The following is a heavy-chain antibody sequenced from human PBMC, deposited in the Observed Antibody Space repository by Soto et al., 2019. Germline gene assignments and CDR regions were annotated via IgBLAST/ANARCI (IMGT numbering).Heavy chain of an antibody. CDR3: ARRHLAVAVSPWFDP. D-gene: IGHD6-19*01. Sequence: QVTLKESGPVLVKPTETLTLRCTVSGLSITDSEMGVSWIRQPPGQPLEWLAHIDSSGEKSDRTFLKSRLAIYKDTSKSQIVHTMTNMDPADTATYYCARRHLAVAVSPWFDPWGQGIPVTVSS. CDR2: IDSSGEK. V-gene: IGHV2-26*01. CDR1: GLSITDSEMG. J-gene: IGHJ5*02.